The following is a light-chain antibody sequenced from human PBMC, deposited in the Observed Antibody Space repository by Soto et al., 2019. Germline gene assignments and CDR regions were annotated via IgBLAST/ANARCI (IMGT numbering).Light chain of an antibody. V-gene: IGLV2-23*01. J-gene: IGLJ1*01. CDR3: CSYAGSSTYV. Sequence: QSALTQPASVSGSPGQSITISCTGTSSDVGSYNLVSWYQQHPGKAPKLMIYEGSKRPSGVANRCSGSKSGNTASLTISGLQDEDEAAYYCCSYAGSSTYVFGTGTKVTVL. CDR1: SSDVGSYNL. CDR2: EGS.